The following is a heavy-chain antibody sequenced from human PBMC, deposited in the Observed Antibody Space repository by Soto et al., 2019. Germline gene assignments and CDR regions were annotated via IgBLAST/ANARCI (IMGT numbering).Heavy chain of an antibody. J-gene: IGHJ4*02. CDR3: ARGNYGYYGSDY. CDR2: IIPILGIA. CDR1: GGTFSSYT. D-gene: IGHD4-17*01. Sequence: QVQLVQSGAEVKKPGSSVKVSCKASGGTFSSYTISWVRQAPGQVLEWMGRIIPILGIANYAQKFQGRVTITADKSTSTAYMELSSLRSEDTAVYYCARGNYGYYGSDYWGQGTLVTVSS. V-gene: IGHV1-69*02.